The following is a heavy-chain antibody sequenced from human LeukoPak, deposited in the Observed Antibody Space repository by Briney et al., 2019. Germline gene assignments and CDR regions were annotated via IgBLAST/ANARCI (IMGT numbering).Heavy chain of an antibody. Sequence: GGSLRLSCAASGFTFSSYGMHWVRQAPGKGLEWVAFIRYDGSNKYYADSVKGRFTISRDNSKNTLCLQMNSLRAEDTAVYYCAKDRRYSGYDLGYYFDYWGQGTLVTVSS. D-gene: IGHD5-12*01. CDR1: GFTFSSYG. V-gene: IGHV3-30*02. CDR2: IRYDGSNK. J-gene: IGHJ4*02. CDR3: AKDRRYSGYDLGYYFDY.